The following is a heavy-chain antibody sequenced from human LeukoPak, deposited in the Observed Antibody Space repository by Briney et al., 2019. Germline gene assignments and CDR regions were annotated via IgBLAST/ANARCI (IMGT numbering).Heavy chain of an antibody. CDR2: ISGSGGDT. D-gene: IGHD3-22*01. Sequence: GGSLRLSCAASGLTVSNNDVSWVRQAPGKGLEWVSAISGSGGDTYYADSVKGRFTISRDNAKSTLYLQMNSLRAEDTALYYCAKDTLLLLYWGQGTLVTVSS. CDR3: AKDTLLLLY. J-gene: IGHJ4*02. CDR1: GLTVSNND. V-gene: IGHV3-23*01.